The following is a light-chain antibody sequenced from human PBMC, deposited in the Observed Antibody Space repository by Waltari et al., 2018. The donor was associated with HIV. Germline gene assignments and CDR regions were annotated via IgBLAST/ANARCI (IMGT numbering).Light chain of an antibody. V-gene: IGLV1-51*01. CDR2: ENN. Sequence: SVLTPPPSASAAPRPQATTSSSGSSSNVGNNYVSWYQQPPGTAPKLLISENNNRPSGIPNRFSGSKSGTSATLSITGLQTEDEADYYCGTWKSSLTAGVFGGGTKLTVL. CDR1: SSNVGNNY. CDR3: GTWKSSLTAGV. J-gene: IGLJ2*01.